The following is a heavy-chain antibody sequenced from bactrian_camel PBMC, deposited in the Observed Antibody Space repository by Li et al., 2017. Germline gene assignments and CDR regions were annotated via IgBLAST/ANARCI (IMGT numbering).Heavy chain of an antibody. V-gene: IGHV3S55*01. CDR3: AAVCRYDGYWFRGSTYNY. CDR2: MESDGTT. J-gene: IGHJ4*01. CDR1: GYTRWSVN. D-gene: IGHD2*01. Sequence: VQLVESGGGSVQAGGSLRLSCVVSGYTRWSVNMAWFRQAPGNEREAVAGMESDGTTSYADSVKGRFTISRDDAMNTLWLRMNGLKPEDSAMYYCAAVCRYDGYWFRGSTYNYWGQGTQVTVSP.